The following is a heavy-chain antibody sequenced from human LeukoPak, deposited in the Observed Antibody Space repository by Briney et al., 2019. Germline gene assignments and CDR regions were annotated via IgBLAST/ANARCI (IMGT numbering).Heavy chain of an antibody. CDR1: GSTFNEYW. J-gene: IGHJ4*02. V-gene: IGHV3-74*01. D-gene: IGHD6-19*01. Sequence: PGGSLRLSCAASGSTFNEYWMYWVRQAPGKGLVSVSRINTDGSITTYADSVKGRFTISRDNAENTLYLQMNSLRAEDTAVYYCATKQWLAPPPDSWGQGTLVTVSS. CDR2: INTDGSIT. CDR3: ATKQWLAPPPDS.